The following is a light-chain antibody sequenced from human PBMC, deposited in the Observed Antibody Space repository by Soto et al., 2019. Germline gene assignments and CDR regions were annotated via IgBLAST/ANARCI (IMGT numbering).Light chain of an antibody. CDR1: QSVSSSY. CDR2: GAS. V-gene: IGKV3-20*01. J-gene: IGKJ1*01. Sequence: EFVLTQSPGTLSLSPGERATLSCRASQSVSSSYLAWYQQKPGQAPRLLIYGASNRATGIPDRFSGSGSGADFTLTISRLEPEDFAVYYCHQYGSSPRTFGQGTKVEIK. CDR3: HQYGSSPRT.